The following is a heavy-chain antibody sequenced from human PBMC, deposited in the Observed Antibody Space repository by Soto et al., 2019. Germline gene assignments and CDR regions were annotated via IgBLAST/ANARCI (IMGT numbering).Heavy chain of an antibody. Sequence: PSETLSLTXTVSSDSISGLYWTWIRQPAGKGPEWIGRIYSSGETNYNPSLTGRVIMSLDTSKNQFSLNLTSVTAADTAVYYCARASQCKSYFDCFAWLDYWGQGTLVTVSS. V-gene: IGHV4-4*07. CDR3: ARASQCKSYFDCFAWLDY. J-gene: IGHJ4*02. CDR2: IYSSGET. D-gene: IGHD3-9*01. CDR1: SDSISGLY.